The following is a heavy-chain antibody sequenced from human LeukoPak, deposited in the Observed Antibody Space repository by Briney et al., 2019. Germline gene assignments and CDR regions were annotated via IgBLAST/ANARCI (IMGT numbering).Heavy chain of an antibody. Sequence: GGSPRLSCAASGFTFSSYAMSWVRQAPGKGLEWVSAISGSGGSTYYADSVKGRFTISRDNSKNTLYLQMNSLRAEDTAVYYCAKTVRITMVRGVITPPYFDYWGQGTLVTVSS. V-gene: IGHV3-23*01. J-gene: IGHJ4*02. D-gene: IGHD3-10*01. CDR1: GFTFSSYA. CDR2: ISGSGGST. CDR3: AKTVRITMVRGVITPPYFDY.